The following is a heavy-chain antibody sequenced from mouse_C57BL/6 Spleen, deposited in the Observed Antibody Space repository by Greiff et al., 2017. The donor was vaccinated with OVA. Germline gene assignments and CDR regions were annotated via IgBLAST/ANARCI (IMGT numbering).Heavy chain of an antibody. D-gene: IGHD1-1*01. J-gene: IGHJ3*01. Sequence: QVQLKQPGAELVKPGASVKMSCKASGYTFTSYWITWVKQRPGQGLEWIGEIDPSDSYTNYNQKFKGKATLTVDTSSSTAYMQLSSLTSEDSAVYYCARSAPNYYGSSPWFAYWGQGTLVTVSA. CDR3: ARSAPNYYGSSPWFAY. CDR1: GYTFTSYW. CDR2: IDPSDSYT. V-gene: IGHV1-69*02.